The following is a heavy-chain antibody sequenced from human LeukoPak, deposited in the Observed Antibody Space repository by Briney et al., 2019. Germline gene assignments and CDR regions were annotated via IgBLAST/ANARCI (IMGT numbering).Heavy chain of an antibody. CDR3: ATGGLWLTGTTRGYYYYMDV. Sequence: ASVKVSCKVSGYTLTELSMHWVRQAPGEGLEWMGGFDPEDGETIYAQKFQGRVTMTEDTSTDTAYKELSSLRSEDTAVYYCATGGLWLTGTTRGYYYYMDVWGKGTTVTVSS. CDR2: FDPEDGET. CDR1: GYTLTELS. D-gene: IGHD1-20*01. V-gene: IGHV1-24*01. J-gene: IGHJ6*03.